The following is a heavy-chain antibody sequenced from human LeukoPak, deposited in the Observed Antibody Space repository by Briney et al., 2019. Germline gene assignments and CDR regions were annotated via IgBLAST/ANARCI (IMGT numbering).Heavy chain of an antibody. V-gene: IGHV3-7*01. Sequence: GGSLRLSCAASGFTFSSYWMNWVRQAPGKGLEWVANIKQDGSEKYYVDSVKGRFTISRDNAKNSLYLQMNSLRAEDTAVYYCARVLIVRLVPPGYNYFDYWGQGTLVTVSS. CDR3: ARVLIVRLVPPGYNYFDY. D-gene: IGHD2-2*01. CDR1: GFTFSSYW. J-gene: IGHJ4*02. CDR2: IKQDGSEK.